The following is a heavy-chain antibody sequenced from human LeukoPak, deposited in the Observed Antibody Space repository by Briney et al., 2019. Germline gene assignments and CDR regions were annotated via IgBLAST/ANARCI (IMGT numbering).Heavy chain of an antibody. Sequence: ASVKVSCKASGYTFTSYYMHWVRQAPGQGLEWMGIINPSGGSTSYAQKFQGRVTMTRDTSTSTVYMELSSLRSEDTAVYYCATPPSPYYADSSVYQNWLDPWGQGTLVTVSS. CDR1: GYTFTSYY. D-gene: IGHD3-22*01. CDR2: INPSGGST. V-gene: IGHV1-46*01. CDR3: ATPPSPYYADSSVYQNWLDP. J-gene: IGHJ5*02.